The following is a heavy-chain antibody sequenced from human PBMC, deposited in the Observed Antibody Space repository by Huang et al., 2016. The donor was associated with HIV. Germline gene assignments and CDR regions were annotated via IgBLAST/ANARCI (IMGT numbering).Heavy chain of an antibody. J-gene: IGHJ6*02. CDR3: ARDRVPAVRYYYGMDV. CDR2: INTYNGNT. CDR1: DYTFTKYG. V-gene: IGHV1-18*04. D-gene: IGHD3-16*02. Sequence: QVHLVQSGVDVKKPGASVKVSCKASDYTFTKYGVSWVRKAPGQGLEWMGWINTYNGNTNYAQKFQGRVTMTTDKSTNTAYMELGSLRYDDTAVYYCARDRVPAVRYYYGMDVWGQGTTVTVTS.